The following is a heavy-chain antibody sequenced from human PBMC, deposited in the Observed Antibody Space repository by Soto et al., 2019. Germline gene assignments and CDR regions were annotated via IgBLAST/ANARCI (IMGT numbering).Heavy chain of an antibody. Sequence: QVQLQQWGAGLLKPSETLSLTCAVYGGSFSGYYWSWIRQPPGKGLEWIGEINHSGSTNYNPSLKSRVPISVDTSKNQFSLKLSSVAAADTAVYYCARGLTGYSSDILTPAAGMAVWGQGTTVTVSS. CDR2: INHSGST. D-gene: IGHD6-25*01. J-gene: IGHJ6*02. CDR3: ARGLTGYSSDILTPAAGMAV. V-gene: IGHV4-34*01. CDR1: GGSFSGYY.